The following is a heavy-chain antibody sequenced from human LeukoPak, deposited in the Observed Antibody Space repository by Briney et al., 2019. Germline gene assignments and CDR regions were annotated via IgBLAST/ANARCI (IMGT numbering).Heavy chain of an antibody. Sequence: SGPTLVKPTQTLTLTCTFSAFSLSTSGVGVGWIRQPPGKALEWLALIYWNDDKRYNPSLRNRLTITKGTSENQVVLTMTNMDPVDTATYYCARRRIAAAGTGWFDPWGQGTLVTVSS. V-gene: IGHV2-5*01. CDR2: IYWNDDK. CDR3: ARRRIAAAGTGWFDP. D-gene: IGHD6-13*01. CDR1: AFSLSTSGVG. J-gene: IGHJ5*02.